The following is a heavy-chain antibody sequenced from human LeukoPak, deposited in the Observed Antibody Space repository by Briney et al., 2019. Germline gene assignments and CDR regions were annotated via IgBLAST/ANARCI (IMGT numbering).Heavy chain of an antibody. V-gene: IGHV3-23*01. D-gene: IGHD3-3*02. Sequence: GGSLRLSCAASGFTFSSYGMSWVRQAPGKGLEWVSAISGSGGSTYYADSVKGRFTISRDNSKNTLYLQMNSLRAEDTAVYCCAKTIAWYFFDYWGQGTLVTVSS. CDR1: GFTFSSYG. CDR2: ISGSGGST. J-gene: IGHJ4*02. CDR3: AKTIAWYFFDY.